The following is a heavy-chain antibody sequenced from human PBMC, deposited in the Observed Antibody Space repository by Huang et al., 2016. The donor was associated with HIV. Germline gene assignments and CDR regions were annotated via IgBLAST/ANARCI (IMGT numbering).Heavy chain of an antibody. CDR3: AKGIKSSGSYYFDY. D-gene: IGHD3-10*01. CDR1: GFTFNNYA. Sequence: EVQLLESGGGLVQPGGSLRLSCAASGFTFNNYAMNGVRQAAGKGVEWVSTISGNVGSTYYADSVKGRFTISRDNSKNTLYLHMNSLRVEDTAVYYCAKGIKSSGSYYFDYWGQGTLVTVSS. J-gene: IGHJ4*02. CDR2: ISGNVGST. V-gene: IGHV3-23*01.